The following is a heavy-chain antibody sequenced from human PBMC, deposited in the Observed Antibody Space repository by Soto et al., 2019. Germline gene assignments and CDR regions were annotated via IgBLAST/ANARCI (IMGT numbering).Heavy chain of an antibody. CDR2: IYWDDDK. CDR3: AHRHSSGWLYYFDY. Sequence: SGPTLVNPTQTLTLTCTFSGFSLSTSGVVVGWIRQPPGKALEWLALIYWDDDKRYSPSLKSRLTITKDTSKNQVVLTMTNMDPVDTATDDCAHRHSSGWLYYFDYGGQGTLVTVSS. D-gene: IGHD6-19*01. J-gene: IGHJ4*02. CDR1: GFSLSTSGVV. V-gene: IGHV2-5*02.